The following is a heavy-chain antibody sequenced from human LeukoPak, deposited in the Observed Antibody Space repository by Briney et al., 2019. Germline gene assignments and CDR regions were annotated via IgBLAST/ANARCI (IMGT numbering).Heavy chain of an antibody. J-gene: IGHJ6*02. CDR1: GYTFTSYD. V-gene: IGHV1-8*01. CDR2: MNPNSGNT. Sequence: ASVKVSCKASGYTFTSYDINWARQATGQGLEWMGWMNPNSGNTGYAQKFQGRVTMTRNTSISTAYMELSSLRSEDTAVYYCARLGSSSWYEVYYYYYGMDVWGQGTTVTVSS. D-gene: IGHD6-13*01. CDR3: ARLGSSSWYEVYYYYYGMDV.